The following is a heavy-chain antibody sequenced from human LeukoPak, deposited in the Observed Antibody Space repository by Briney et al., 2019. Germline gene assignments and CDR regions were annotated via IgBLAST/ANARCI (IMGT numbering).Heavy chain of an antibody. CDR3: ARDGEYSPNEWYFQL. D-gene: IGHD6-6*01. CDR2: IIPIFGTA. CDR1: GGTFSSYA. V-gene: IGHV1-69*13. J-gene: IGHJ1*01. Sequence: SVKVSCKASGGTFSSYAISWVRQAPGQGLEWMGGIIPIFGTANYAQKFQGRVTITADESTSTAYMELSSLRSEDTAVYYCARDGEYSPNEWYFQLWGQGTLVTVSS.